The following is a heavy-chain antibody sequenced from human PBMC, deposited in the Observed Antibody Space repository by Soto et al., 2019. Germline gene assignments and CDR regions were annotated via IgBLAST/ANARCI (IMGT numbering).Heavy chain of an antibody. V-gene: IGHV1-8*01. D-gene: IGHD3-3*01. Sequence: ASVKVSCKASGYTFTSYDINWVRQATGQGLEWMGWMNPNSGNTGYAQKFQGRVTMTRNTSISTAYMELSSLRSEDTAVYYCAKASYYDFWSGYSNYNWFDYWGQGTLVTVSS. CDR2: MNPNSGNT. J-gene: IGHJ5*01. CDR3: AKASYYDFWSGYSNYNWFDY. CDR1: GYTFTSYD.